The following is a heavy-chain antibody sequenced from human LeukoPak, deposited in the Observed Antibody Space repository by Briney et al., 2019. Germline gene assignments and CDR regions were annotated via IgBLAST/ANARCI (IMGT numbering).Heavy chain of an antibody. V-gene: IGHV3-30-3*01. CDR2: ISYDGSNK. CDR3: ARELDRTFGY. CDR1: GFTFSSYA. J-gene: IGHJ4*02. D-gene: IGHD2-2*03. Sequence: PGGSLRLSCAASGFTFSSYAMHWVRQAPGKGLEWVAVISYDGSNKYYADSVKGRFTISRDNSKNTLYLQMNSLRAEDTAVYCCARELDRTFGYWGQGTLVTVSS.